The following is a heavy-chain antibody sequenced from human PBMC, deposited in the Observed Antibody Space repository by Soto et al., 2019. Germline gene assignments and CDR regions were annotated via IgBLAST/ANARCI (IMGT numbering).Heavy chain of an antibody. CDR1: GFTFSSYA. V-gene: IGHV3-33*01. CDR2: KWYDGSNK. Sequence: QVQLVESGGGVVQPGRSLRLSCAASGFTFSSYAMQWVRQAPGKGLEGVTVKWYDGSNKYYADSVKGRFTISRDNYKNTLYLQMNSRRAEDTAVYYCARESGYYASGSYRDWFDPWGQGTLVTVSS. CDR3: ARESGYYASGSYRDWFDP. J-gene: IGHJ5*02. D-gene: IGHD3-10*01.